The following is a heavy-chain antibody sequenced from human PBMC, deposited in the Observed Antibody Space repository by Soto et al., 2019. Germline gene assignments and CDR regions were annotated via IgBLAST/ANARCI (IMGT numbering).Heavy chain of an antibody. CDR3: AKESCTNGVCYLYGFDP. J-gene: IGHJ5*02. CDR2: ISGSGGST. CDR1: GFTFSSYA. V-gene: IGHV3-23*01. D-gene: IGHD2-8*01. Sequence: GGSLRLSCAASGFTFSSYAMSWVRQAPGKGLEWVSAISGSGGSTYYADSVKGRFTISRDNSKNTLYLQMNSLRAEDTAVYYCAKESCTNGVCYLYGFDPWGQGTLVTVSS.